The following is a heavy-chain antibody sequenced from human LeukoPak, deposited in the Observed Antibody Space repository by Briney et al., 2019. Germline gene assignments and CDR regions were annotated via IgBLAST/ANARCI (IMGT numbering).Heavy chain of an antibody. D-gene: IGHD3-22*01. CDR2: IYYSGST. CDR3: ARVGDTSGYFYYFDY. Sequence: SETLSLTCTVSGGSISSHYWSWIRQPPGKGLEWIGYIYYSGSTNYNPSLKSRVTISVDTSKNQFSLKLSSVTAADTALYYCARVGDTSGYFYYFDYWGQGTLVTVSS. J-gene: IGHJ4*02. V-gene: IGHV4-59*08. CDR1: GGSISSHY.